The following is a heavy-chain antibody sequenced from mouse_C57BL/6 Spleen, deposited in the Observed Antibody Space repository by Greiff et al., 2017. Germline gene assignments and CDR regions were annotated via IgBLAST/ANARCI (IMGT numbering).Heavy chain of an antibody. V-gene: IGHV1-72*01. J-gene: IGHJ2*01. Sequence: QVQLKQPGAELVKPGASVKLSCKASGYTFTSYWMHWVKQRPGRGLEWIARIDPNSGGTKYNEKFKSKATLTVDKPSSTAYMQLSSLTSEDSAVYYCAIYDYDGVDYWGQGTTLTVSS. CDR3: AIYDYDGVDY. CDR2: IDPNSGGT. CDR1: GYTFTSYW. D-gene: IGHD2-4*01.